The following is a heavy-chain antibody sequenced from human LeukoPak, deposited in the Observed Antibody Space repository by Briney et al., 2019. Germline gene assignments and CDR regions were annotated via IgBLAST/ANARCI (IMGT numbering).Heavy chain of an antibody. Sequence: GGSLRLSCAASGFTFSNYEMNWVRQAPGKRLEWLSYISSSGSTIYYADSVKGRFTISRDNAQNSLYLKMNSLRAEDTAVYYCARSEGPFDYWGQGTLVTVSS. D-gene: IGHD1-14*01. V-gene: IGHV3-48*03. CDR1: GFTFSNYE. CDR2: ISSSGSTI. J-gene: IGHJ4*02. CDR3: ARSEGPFDY.